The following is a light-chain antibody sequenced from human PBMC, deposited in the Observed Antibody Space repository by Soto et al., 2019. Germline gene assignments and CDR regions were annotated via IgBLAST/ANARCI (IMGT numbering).Light chain of an antibody. V-gene: IGLV3-9*01. Sequence: SYELTQPLSLSVALGQTARLTCGGNNIGSKNVHWYQQKPGQAPVLVIYRDTNRPSGIPERFSGSNSGNTATLTVSRAQAGDEADYYCQVWGTSVLFGGGTKLTVL. CDR1: NIGSKN. J-gene: IGLJ2*01. CDR2: RDT. CDR3: QVWGTSVL.